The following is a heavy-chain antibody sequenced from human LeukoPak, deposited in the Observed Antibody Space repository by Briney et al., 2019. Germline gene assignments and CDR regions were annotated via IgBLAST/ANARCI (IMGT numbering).Heavy chain of an antibody. Sequence: PGGSLILSCAASGFTLSSYWLSWVRQAPGKGLEWVANIKQDGSEKYYVDSVRGRFTISRDNAKNSLYLQMNSLRAEDTAVYYCARDTLARWGQGTLVTVSS. CDR3: ARDTLAR. V-gene: IGHV3-7*01. J-gene: IGHJ4*02. CDR1: GFTLSSYW. CDR2: IKQDGSEK.